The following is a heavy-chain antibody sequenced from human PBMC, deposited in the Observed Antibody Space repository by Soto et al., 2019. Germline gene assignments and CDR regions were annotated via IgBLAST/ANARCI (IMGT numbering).Heavy chain of an antibody. V-gene: IGHV1-69*01. CDR2: IIPLFRTS. CDR3: ARVDGGNIDY. D-gene: IGHD3-16*01. J-gene: IGHJ4*02. Sequence: QVPLVQSGAEVKKPGSSVKVSCKASGGTFSSYAISWVRQAPGQGLEWMGGIIPLFRTSNYAHKFQGRVTVTADESTSTVYLELRSLRSDDTAVYHCARVDGGNIDYWGQGTLVTISS. CDR1: GGTFSSYA.